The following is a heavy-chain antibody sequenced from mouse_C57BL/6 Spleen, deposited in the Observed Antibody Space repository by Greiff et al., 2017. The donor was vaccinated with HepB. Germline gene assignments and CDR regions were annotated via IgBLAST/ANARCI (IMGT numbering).Heavy chain of an antibody. V-gene: IGHV1-66*01. CDR2: IYPGSGNT. Sequence: QVHVKQSGPELVKPGASVKISCKASGYSFTSYYIHWVKQRPGQGLEWIGWIYPGSGNTKYNEKFKGKATLTADTSSSTAYMQLSSLTSEDSAVYYCARTGTEWYFDVWGTGTTVTVSS. CDR1: GYSFTSYY. J-gene: IGHJ1*03. CDR3: ARTGTEWYFDV. D-gene: IGHD4-1*01.